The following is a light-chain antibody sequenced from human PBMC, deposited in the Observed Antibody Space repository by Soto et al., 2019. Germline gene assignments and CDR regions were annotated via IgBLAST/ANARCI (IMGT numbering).Light chain of an antibody. J-gene: IGKJ1*01. CDR3: QQYGTSPWT. V-gene: IGKV3-20*01. Sequence: DIVLTQSPGTLYLSPGERATLSCRASQSVSSGYLAWYQQRPGQAPRLLIYGASTRATDIPDRFSGSGSGTDFTLTISRLEPEDFAVYYCQQYGTSPWTFGQGTKVEI. CDR2: GAS. CDR1: QSVSSGY.